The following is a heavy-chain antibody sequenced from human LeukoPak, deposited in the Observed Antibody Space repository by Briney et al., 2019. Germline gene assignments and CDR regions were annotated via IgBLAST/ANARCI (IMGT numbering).Heavy chain of an antibody. J-gene: IGHJ4*02. V-gene: IGHV4-30-4*01. CDR2: IYYSGST. CDR3: ARESYYDSSGYI. CDR1: GGSISSGDYY. D-gene: IGHD3-22*01. Sequence: SETLSLTCTVSGGSISSGDYYWSWIRQPPGKGLEWIGYIYYSGSTYYNPSLKSRVTISVDTPKNQFSLKLSSVTAADTAVYYCARESYYDSSGYIGGQGTLVTVSS.